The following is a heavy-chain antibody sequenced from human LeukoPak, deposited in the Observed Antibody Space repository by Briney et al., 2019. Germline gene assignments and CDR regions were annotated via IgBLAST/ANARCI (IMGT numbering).Heavy chain of an antibody. Sequence: PSETLSLTCNVSGYSISSGYYWGWIRQSPGKGLEWIGTVYHTVTTYYSPSLKSRLAISLDTSTNRFSLKLTSVTATDTAVYYCASAHYEATGLGYYFKFWGQGTLVSVSS. V-gene: IGHV4-38-2*02. CDR1: GYSISSGYY. CDR2: VYHTVTT. CDR3: ASAHYEATGLGYYFKF. D-gene: IGHD2-8*02. J-gene: IGHJ4*02.